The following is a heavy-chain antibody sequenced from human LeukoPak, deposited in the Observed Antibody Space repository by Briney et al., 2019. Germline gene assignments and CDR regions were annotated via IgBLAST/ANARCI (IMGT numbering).Heavy chain of an antibody. CDR1: GGSFSGYY. CDR3: AGERPPPLGYCSSTSCSGGY. D-gene: IGHD2-2*01. Sequence: SETLPLTCAVYGGSFSGYYWSWIRQPPGKGLEWIGEINHSGSTNYNPSLKSRVTIPVDTSKNQFSLKLSSVTAADTAVYYCAGERPPPLGYCSSTSCSGGYWGQGTLVTVSS. J-gene: IGHJ4*02. CDR2: INHSGST. V-gene: IGHV4-34*01.